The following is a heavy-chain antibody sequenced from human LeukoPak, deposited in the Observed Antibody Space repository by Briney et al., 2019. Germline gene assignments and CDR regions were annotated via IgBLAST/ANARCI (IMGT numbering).Heavy chain of an antibody. CDR2: ISSDGSST. D-gene: IGHD6-19*01. CDR3: AASRYSSGWGPNAFDI. J-gene: IGHJ3*02. Sequence: GGSLRLSCAASGFTFGSYWMHWVRQAPGKGLVWVSRISSDGSSTNYADSVKGRFTISRDNAKNTLYLQMNNLRAEDTAVYYCAASRYSSGWGPNAFDIWGQGTMVTVSS. CDR1: GFTFGSYW. V-gene: IGHV3-74*01.